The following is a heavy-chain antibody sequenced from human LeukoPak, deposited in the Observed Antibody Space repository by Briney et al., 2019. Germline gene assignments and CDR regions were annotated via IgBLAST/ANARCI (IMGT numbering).Heavy chain of an antibody. D-gene: IGHD3-10*01. CDR2: INTNTGNP. CDR3: ARDGWFGELHRSLGYFDY. J-gene: IGHJ4*02. V-gene: IGHV7-4-1*02. CDR1: GYTFTSYA. Sequence: ASVKVSCKASGYTFTSYAMNWVRQAPGQGLEWMGWINTNTGNPTYAQGFTGRFVFSLDTSVSTAYLQISSLKAEDTAVYYRARDGWFGELHRSLGYFDYWGQGTLVTVSS.